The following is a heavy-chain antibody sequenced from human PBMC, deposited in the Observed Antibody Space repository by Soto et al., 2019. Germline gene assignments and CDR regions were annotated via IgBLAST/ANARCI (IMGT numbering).Heavy chain of an antibody. CDR3: AKGGVWSGYWAAFDI. D-gene: IGHD3-3*01. V-gene: IGHV3-30*18. CDR1: GFTFINFG. J-gene: IGHJ3*02. CDR2: ISYDGNNK. Sequence: PGGSLRLSCAASGFTFINFGMHWFRQAPGKGLEWVALISYDGNNKYYADSVKGRFTISRDNSKNTLYLQMNSLRAEDTAVYYCAKGGVWSGYWAAFDIWGQGTMVTVSS.